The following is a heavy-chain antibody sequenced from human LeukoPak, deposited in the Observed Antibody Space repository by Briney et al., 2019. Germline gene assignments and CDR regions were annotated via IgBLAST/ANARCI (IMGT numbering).Heavy chain of an antibody. D-gene: IGHD6-13*01. CDR2: ISSSSSYI. CDR1: GSTFSSYS. Sequence: GGSLRLSCAASGSTFSSYSMNWVRQAPGKGLEWVSSISSSSSYIYYADSVKGRFTISRDNAKNSLYLQMNSLRAEDTAVYYCAREELAAAFNWGQGTLVTVSP. V-gene: IGHV3-21*01. J-gene: IGHJ4*02. CDR3: AREELAAAFN.